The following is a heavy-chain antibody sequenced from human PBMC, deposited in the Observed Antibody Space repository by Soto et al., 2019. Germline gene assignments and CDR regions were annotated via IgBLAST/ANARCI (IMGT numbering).Heavy chain of an antibody. J-gene: IGHJ4*02. CDR3: ARTLDGDYHYYFDY. V-gene: IGHV4-59*08. Sequence: KTSETLSLTCTVSGGSISSYYWSWIRQPPGKGLEWIGYIYYSGSTNYNPSLKSRVTISVDTSKNQFSLKLSSVTAADTAVYYCARTLDGDYHYYFDYWGQGTLVTVSS. CDR1: GGSISSYY. D-gene: IGHD4-17*01. CDR2: IYYSGST.